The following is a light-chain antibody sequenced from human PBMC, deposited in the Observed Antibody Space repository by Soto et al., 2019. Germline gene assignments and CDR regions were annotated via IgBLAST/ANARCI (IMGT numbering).Light chain of an antibody. CDR2: DAS. Sequence: EIVLTQSPGTLSLSPGERATLSCRTSQSVRSNLAWYQQKPGHAPRLLIYDASSRATGIPDRFSGSGSGTDFTLTINRLEPEDFAVYYCQQYNSSPRTFGGGTKVEIK. CDR1: QSVRSN. V-gene: IGKV3-20*01. CDR3: QQYNSSPRT. J-gene: IGKJ4*01.